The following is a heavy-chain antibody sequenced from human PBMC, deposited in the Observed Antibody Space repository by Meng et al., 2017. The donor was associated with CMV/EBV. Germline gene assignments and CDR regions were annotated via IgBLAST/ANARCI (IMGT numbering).Heavy chain of an antibody. J-gene: IGHJ3*02. Sequence: GESLKISCAASGFTFSSYWMSWVRQAPGKGLEWVANIKQDGSEKYYVDSVKGRFTIYRDNAKNSLYLQMNSLRAEDTAVYYCARDRGTYYYDSSGYYYEGADAFDIWGQGTMVTVSS. CDR2: IKQDGSEK. CDR1: GFTFSSYW. CDR3: ARDRGTYYYDSSGYYYEGADAFDI. D-gene: IGHD3-22*01. V-gene: IGHV3-7*01.